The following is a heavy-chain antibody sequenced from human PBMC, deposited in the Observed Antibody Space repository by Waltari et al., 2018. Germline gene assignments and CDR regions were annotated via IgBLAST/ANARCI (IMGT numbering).Heavy chain of an antibody. J-gene: IGHJ6*02. CDR1: GYSISRGYY. Sequence: QVQLQESGPGLVKPSETLSLTCTVSGYSISRGYYWAWIRQPPGKGLEWIGSIYHSGSTYYNPSLKSRVTISVDTSKNQFSLKLSSVTAADTAVYYCARGGRMVRGVITYYGMDVWGQGTTVTVSS. CDR3: ARGGRMVRGVITYYGMDV. D-gene: IGHD3-10*01. V-gene: IGHV4-38-2*02. CDR2: IYHSGST.